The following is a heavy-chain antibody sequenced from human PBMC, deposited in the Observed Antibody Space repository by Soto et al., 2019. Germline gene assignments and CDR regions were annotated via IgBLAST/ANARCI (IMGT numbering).Heavy chain of an antibody. CDR2: MNPNSGNT. J-gene: IGHJ5*02. D-gene: IGHD6-13*01. CDR3: ARGLFLIAAAATVFGP. Sequence: ASVKVSCKASGYTFTSYDINWVRQATGQGLEWMGWMNPNSGNTGYAQKFQGRVTMTRNTSISTAYMELSSLRSEDTAVYYCARGLFLIAAAATVFGPWCQATLVTGSS. CDR1: GYTFTSYD. V-gene: IGHV1-8*01.